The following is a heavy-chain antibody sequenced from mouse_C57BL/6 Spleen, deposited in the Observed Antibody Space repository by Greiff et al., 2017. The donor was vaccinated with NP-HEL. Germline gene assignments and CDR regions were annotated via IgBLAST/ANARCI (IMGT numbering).Heavy chain of an antibody. J-gene: IGHJ4*01. V-gene: IGHV1-52*01. CDR3: ARLRTRAMDY. Sequence: VKLQQPGAELVRPGSSVKLSCKASGYTFTSYWMHWVKQRPIQGLEWIGNIDPSDSETHYNQKFKDKATLTVDKSSSTAYMQLSSLTSEDSAVYYCARLRTRAMDYWGQGTSVTVSS. CDR2: IDPSDSET. CDR1: GYTFTSYW.